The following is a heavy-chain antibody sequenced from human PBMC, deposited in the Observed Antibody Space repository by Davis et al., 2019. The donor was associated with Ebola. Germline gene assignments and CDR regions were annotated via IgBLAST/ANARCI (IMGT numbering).Heavy chain of an antibody. CDR1: GFTFSGSA. CDR3: ARERNDFWSGYYHSYFDY. V-gene: IGHV3-48*03. D-gene: IGHD3-3*01. J-gene: IGHJ4*02. Sequence: GESLKISCAASGFTFSGSAMNWVRQAPGKGLEWVSYISSSGSTIYYADSVKGRFTISRDNAKNSLYLQMNSLRAEDTAVYYCARERNDFWSGYYHSYFDYWGQGTLVTVSS. CDR2: ISSSGSTI.